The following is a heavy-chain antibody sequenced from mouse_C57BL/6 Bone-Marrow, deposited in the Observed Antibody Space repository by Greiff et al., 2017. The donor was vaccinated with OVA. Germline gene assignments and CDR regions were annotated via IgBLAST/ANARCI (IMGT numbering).Heavy chain of an antibody. D-gene: IGHD2-4*01. CDR2: ISDGGSYT. V-gene: IGHV5-4*03. CDR3: ASYDYDGGGAWFAY. Sequence: EVNVVESGGGLVKPGGSLKLSCAASGFTFSSYAMSWVRQTPEKRLEWVATISDGGSYTYYPDNVKGRFTISRDNAKNNLYLQMSHLKSEDTAMYYCASYDYDGGGAWFAYWGQGTLVTVSA. J-gene: IGHJ3*01. CDR1: GFTFSSYA.